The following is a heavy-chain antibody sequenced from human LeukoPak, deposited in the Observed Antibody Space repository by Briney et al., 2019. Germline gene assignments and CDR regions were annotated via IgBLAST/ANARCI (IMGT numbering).Heavy chain of an antibody. Sequence: SETLSLTCTVSGYSISSGYYWGWIRQPPGKGLEWIGSIYHSGTTYYNPSLKSRVTISVDTSKNQFSLKLSSVTAADTAVYYCARFSSSSDVDWFDPWGQGTLVTVSS. CDR3: ARFSSSSDVDWFDP. CDR2: IYHSGTT. CDR1: GYSISSGYY. D-gene: IGHD6-6*01. J-gene: IGHJ5*02. V-gene: IGHV4-38-2*02.